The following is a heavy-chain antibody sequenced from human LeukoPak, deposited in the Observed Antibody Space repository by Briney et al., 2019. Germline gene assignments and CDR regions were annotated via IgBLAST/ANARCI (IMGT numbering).Heavy chain of an antibody. V-gene: IGHV3-66*01. Sequence: GGSLRLSCAASGFTVSSNYMSWVRQAPGKGLEWVSVIYSGGSTYCADSVKGRFTISRDNSKNTLYLQMNSLRAEDTAVYYCASLYYYGSGIPLLWGQGTLVTVSS. D-gene: IGHD3-10*01. CDR2: IYSGGST. CDR3: ASLYYYGSGIPLL. CDR1: GFTVSSNY. J-gene: IGHJ4*02.